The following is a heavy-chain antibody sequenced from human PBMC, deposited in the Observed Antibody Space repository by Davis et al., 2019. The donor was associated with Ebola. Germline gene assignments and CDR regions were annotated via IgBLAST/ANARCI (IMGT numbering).Heavy chain of an antibody. Sequence: GESLKISCAASGFSFSAFCMHWVRQAPGKGLEWVALIWYDGTNQYYADSVNGRFTISRDNSKNTLYLQMNSLRAEDTAVFYCARDRFASGSYYNGRLDYWGQGALVTVSS. V-gene: IGHV3-33*01. CDR2: IWYDGTNQ. J-gene: IGHJ4*02. CDR3: ARDRFASGSYYNGRLDY. D-gene: IGHD3-10*01. CDR1: GFSFSAFC.